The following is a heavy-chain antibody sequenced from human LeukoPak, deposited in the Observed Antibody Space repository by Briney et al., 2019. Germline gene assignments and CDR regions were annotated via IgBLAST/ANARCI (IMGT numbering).Heavy chain of an antibody. J-gene: IGHJ4*02. CDR3: ARGPPGEMARGGFDY. CDR2: ISSSSSYI. V-gene: IGHV3-21*01. D-gene: IGHD5-24*01. CDR1: GFTFSSYS. Sequence: GGSLRLSCAASGFTFSSYSMSWVRQAPGKGLEWVSSISSSSSYIYYADSVKGRFTISRDNAKNSLYLQMNSLRAEDTAVYYCARGPPGEMARGGFDYWGQGTLVTVSS.